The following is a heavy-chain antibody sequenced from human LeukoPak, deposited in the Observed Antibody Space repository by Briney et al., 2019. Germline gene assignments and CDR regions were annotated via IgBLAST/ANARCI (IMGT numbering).Heavy chain of an antibody. CDR2: ISYDGSNK. CDR1: GFTFSSYA. J-gene: IGHJ4*02. Sequence: QTGGSLRLSCAASGFTFSSYAMHWVRQAPGKGLEWVAVISYDGSNKYYADSVKGRFTISRDNSKNTLYLQMNSLRAEDTAVYYCARGHSSGYLNGNYYFDYWGQGTLVTVSS. D-gene: IGHD3-22*01. CDR3: ARGHSSGYLNGNYYFDY. V-gene: IGHV3-30*04.